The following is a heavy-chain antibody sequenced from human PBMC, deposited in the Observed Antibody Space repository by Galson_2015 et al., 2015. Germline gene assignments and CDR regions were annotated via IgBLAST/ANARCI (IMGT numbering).Heavy chain of an antibody. D-gene: IGHD5-12*01. CDR3: ARGGSGYGFFDC. CDR1: GFTFSSYA. J-gene: IGHJ4*02. Sequence: SLRLSCAASGFTFSSYAMHWVRQAPGKGLEWVAVISYDGSNKYYADSVKGRFTISRDNSKNTLYLQMNSLRAEDTAVYYCARGGSGYGFFDCWGQGTLVTASS. V-gene: IGHV3-30*01. CDR2: ISYDGSNK.